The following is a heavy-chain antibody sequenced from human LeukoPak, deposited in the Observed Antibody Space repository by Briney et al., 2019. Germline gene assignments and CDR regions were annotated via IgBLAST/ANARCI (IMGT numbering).Heavy chain of an antibody. V-gene: IGHV3-33*01. J-gene: IGHJ4*02. CDR1: GFTFSSYG. CDR2: VWFDGSKK. CDR3: ARDLDY. Sequence: GGSLRLSCAASGFTFSSYGMHWVRQAPGKGLEWVAVVWFDGSKKYSADSVKGRITISRDDSKNTLYLQMNSLRAEDTALYYCARDLDYWGQGTLVTVSS.